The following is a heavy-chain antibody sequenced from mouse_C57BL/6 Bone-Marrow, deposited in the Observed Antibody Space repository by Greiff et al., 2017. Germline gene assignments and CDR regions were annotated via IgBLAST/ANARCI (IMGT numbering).Heavy chain of an antibody. Sequence: QVQLKESGAELVMPGASVKLSCKASGYTFTSYWMHWVKQRPGQGLEWIGEIDPSDSYTNYNQKFKGKSTLTVDKSSSTAYMQLSSLTSEDSAVYYCARSGYYDSYYAMDYWGQGTSVTVSS. CDR1: GYTFTSYW. CDR3: ARSGYYDSYYAMDY. V-gene: IGHV1-69*01. D-gene: IGHD2-4*01. J-gene: IGHJ4*01. CDR2: IDPSDSYT.